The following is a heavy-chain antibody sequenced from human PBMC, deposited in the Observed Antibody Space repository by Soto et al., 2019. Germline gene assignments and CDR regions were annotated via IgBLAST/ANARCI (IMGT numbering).Heavy chain of an antibody. D-gene: IGHD3-22*01. Sequence: SRPTLVNPTQTLTLTCTFSGFSLSTSGVGVGWIRQPPGKALEWLALIYWNDDKRYSPSLKSRLTITKDTSKNQVVLTMTNMDPVDTATYYCAHSPWVITRKYFDYWGQGTLVTVSS. CDR1: GFSLSTSGVG. V-gene: IGHV2-5*01. CDR2: IYWNDDK. J-gene: IGHJ4*02. CDR3: AHSPWVITRKYFDY.